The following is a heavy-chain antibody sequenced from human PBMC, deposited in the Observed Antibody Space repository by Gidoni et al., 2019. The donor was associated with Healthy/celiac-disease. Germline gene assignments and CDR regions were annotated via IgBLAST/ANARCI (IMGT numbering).Heavy chain of an antibody. CDR1: GGSISSYY. J-gene: IGHJ4*02. Sequence: QVQLQESGPGLVKPSETLSLTCTVSGGSISSYYWSWIRQPPGKGLEWIGYIYDSGGTNYNPSLKSRGTISGDTSKNQLSRKLSSVTAADTAVYYCARDVAGTSGLDYWGQGTLVTVSS. CDR3: ARDVAGTSGLDY. CDR2: IYDSGGT. D-gene: IGHD6-19*01. V-gene: IGHV4-59*01.